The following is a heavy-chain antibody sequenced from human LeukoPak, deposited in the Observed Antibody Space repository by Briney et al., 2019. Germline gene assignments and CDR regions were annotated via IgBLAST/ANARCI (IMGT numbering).Heavy chain of an antibody. CDR3: ARDQDSYGQDYYDSSGYYR. J-gene: IGHJ4*02. D-gene: IGHD3-22*01. Sequence: GGSLRLSCAASGFTFSSYSMNWVRQAPGKGLEWVSSISSISYIYYTDSVKGRFTISRDNAKNSLYLQMNSLRAEDTAVYYCARDQDSYGQDYYDSSGYYRWGQGTLVTVSS. V-gene: IGHV3-21*01. CDR1: GFTFSSYS. CDR2: ISSISYI.